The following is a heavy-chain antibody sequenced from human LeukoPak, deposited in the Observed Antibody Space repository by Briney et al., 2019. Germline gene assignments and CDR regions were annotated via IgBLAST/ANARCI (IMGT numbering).Heavy chain of an antibody. J-gene: IGHJ4*02. D-gene: IGHD3-10*01. Sequence: SQTLSLTCTVSGGSSSSGGYYWSWIRQHPGKGLEWIGYIYYSGSTYYNPSLKSRVTISVDTSKNQFSLKLSSVTAADTAVYYCASEDTMVRGKIDYWGQGTLVTVSS. CDR3: ASEDTMVRGKIDY. CDR2: IYYSGST. CDR1: GGSSSSGGYY. V-gene: IGHV4-31*03.